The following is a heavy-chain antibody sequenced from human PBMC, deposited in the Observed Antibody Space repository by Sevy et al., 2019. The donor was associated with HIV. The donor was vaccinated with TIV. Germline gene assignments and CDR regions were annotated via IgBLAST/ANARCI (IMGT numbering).Heavy chain of an antibody. D-gene: IGHD3-22*01. Sequence: GGSLRLSCAASGFTVSRDYMSWVRQAPGKGLEWVSIIYSGFNIYYADSVKGRFTISRDNSKNTLYLQMDSLRAEDTAVYYCARGSYYYDSSGYRNEYFQHWGQGILVTVSS. CDR2: IYSGFNI. CDR1: GFTVSRDY. CDR3: ARGSYYYDSSGYRNEYFQH. J-gene: IGHJ1*01. V-gene: IGHV3-53*01.